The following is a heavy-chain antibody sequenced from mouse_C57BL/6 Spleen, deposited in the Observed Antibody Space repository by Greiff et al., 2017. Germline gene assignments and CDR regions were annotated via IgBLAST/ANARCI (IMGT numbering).Heavy chain of an antibody. J-gene: IGHJ1*03. CDR2: ISPSSGYT. CDR1: GYTFTSYT. Sequence: QVQLQQSGAELARPGASVKLSCKASGYTFTSYTMHWVQQRPGQGLEWIGYISPSSGYTKYNQKFKDKATLTADKSSSTAYMQLSSLTSEDSAVYYCARDNYGSSYDWYFDVWGTGTTVTVSS. V-gene: IGHV1-4*01. D-gene: IGHD1-1*01. CDR3: ARDNYGSSYDWYFDV.